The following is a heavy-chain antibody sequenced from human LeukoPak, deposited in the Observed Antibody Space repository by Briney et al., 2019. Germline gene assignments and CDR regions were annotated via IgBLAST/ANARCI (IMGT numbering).Heavy chain of an antibody. V-gene: IGHV4-39*07. CDR2: IYYSGST. D-gene: IGHD3-22*01. J-gene: IGHJ4*02. CDR3: ARGNYDSSATT. Sequence: SETLSLTCTVSGGSISSSSYYWGWIRQPPGKGLEWIGSIYYSGSTYYNPSLKSRVTISVDTSKNQFSLKLSSVTAADTAVYYCARGNYDSSATTWGQGTLVTVSS. CDR1: GGSISSSSYY.